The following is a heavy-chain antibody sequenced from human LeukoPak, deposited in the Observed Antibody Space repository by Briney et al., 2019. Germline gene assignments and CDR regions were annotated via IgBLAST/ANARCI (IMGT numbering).Heavy chain of an antibody. V-gene: IGHV3-7*01. D-gene: IGHD2-2*01. J-gene: IGHJ4*02. Sequence: GGSLRLSCATSGFTFSSYWMSWARRAPGKGLEWVANIKQDGSQIFYVDSVKGRFTISRDTAKNSLSLQMNSLRAEDTAVYYCAREYCSGTSCYGYFDYWGQGTLVTVSS. CDR2: IKQDGSQI. CDR3: AREYCSGTSCYGYFDY. CDR1: GFTFSSYW.